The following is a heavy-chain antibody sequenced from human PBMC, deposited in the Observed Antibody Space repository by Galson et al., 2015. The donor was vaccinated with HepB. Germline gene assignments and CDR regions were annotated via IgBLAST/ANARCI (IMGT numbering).Heavy chain of an antibody. V-gene: IGHV1-69*13. D-gene: IGHD3-3*01. J-gene: IGHJ6*02. CDR1: GGTFSSYA. CDR2: IIPIFGTA. Sequence: SVKVSCKASGGTFSSYAISWVRQAPGQGLEWMGGIIPIFGTANYAQKFQGRVTITADESTSTAYMELSSLRSEDTAVYYCARGREGRPWSGYYPPDYYYGMDVWGQGTTVTVSS. CDR3: ARGREGRPWSGYYPPDYYYGMDV.